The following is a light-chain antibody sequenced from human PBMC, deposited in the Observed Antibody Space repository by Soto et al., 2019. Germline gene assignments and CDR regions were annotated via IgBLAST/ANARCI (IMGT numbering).Light chain of an antibody. J-gene: IGLJ2*01. CDR1: IIGTKS. V-gene: IGLV3-21*02. CDR2: DDR. Sequence: VLTQPPSLSVAPGQTARITCGGNIIGTKSVHWYQQKPGQAPVLVVYDDRDRPSGIPERFSGSNSGNTATLTISSVEAGDEADYYCQVWDSGSDHVVFGGGTKVTVL. CDR3: QVWDSGSDHVV.